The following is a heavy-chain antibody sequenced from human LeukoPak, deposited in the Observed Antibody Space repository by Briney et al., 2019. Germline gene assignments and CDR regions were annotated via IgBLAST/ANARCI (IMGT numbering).Heavy chain of an antibody. D-gene: IGHD2-2*01. Sequence: ASVTVSCKASGYTFTSYGISWVRQAPGQGLEWMGWISAYNGNTNYAQKFQGRVTITADESTSTAYMELSSLRSEDTAVYYCARSKVVPAATYWFDPWGQGTLVTVSS. V-gene: IGHV1-18*01. CDR1: GYTFTSYG. J-gene: IGHJ5*02. CDR2: ISAYNGNT. CDR3: ARSKVVPAATYWFDP.